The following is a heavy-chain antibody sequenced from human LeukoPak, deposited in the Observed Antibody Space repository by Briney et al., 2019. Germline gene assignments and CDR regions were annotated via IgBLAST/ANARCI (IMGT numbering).Heavy chain of an antibody. CDR3: ARMDMDIAMVTNYLDH. J-gene: IGHJ4*02. D-gene: IGHD5-18*01. CDR2: IHPSGSST. Sequence: ASVKISCKASGYTFTSHYMHWVRQAPGQGLEWMGVIHPSGSSTNYAQKFQGRVTMTKDTSTSTAYIELNSLRSEDTAVYYCARMDMDIAMVTNYLDHWGQGTLVTVSS. V-gene: IGHV1-46*01. CDR1: GYTFTSHY.